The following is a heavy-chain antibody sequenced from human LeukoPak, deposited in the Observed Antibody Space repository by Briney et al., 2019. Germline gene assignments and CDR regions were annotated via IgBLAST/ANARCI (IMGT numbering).Heavy chain of an antibody. V-gene: IGHV3-23*01. Sequence: GGSLRLSCAASGFTFSSYAMNWVRQAPGKGLEWVSGISNSGGSTYYADSVKGRFTISRDNSKNTLYLQMDSLRAEDTVVYYCAKETSSSFDYWGQGTLVAVSS. J-gene: IGHJ4*02. CDR3: AKETSSSFDY. CDR1: GFTFSSYA. CDR2: ISNSGGST. D-gene: IGHD6-6*01.